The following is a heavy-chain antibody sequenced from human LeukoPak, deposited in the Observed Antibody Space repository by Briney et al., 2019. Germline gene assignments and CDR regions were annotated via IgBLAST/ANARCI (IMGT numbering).Heavy chain of an antibody. V-gene: IGHV3-30*03. Sequence: GGSLRLSCAASGFTFSSYGMHWVRQAPGKGLEWVAVISYDGSNKYYADSVKGRFTISRDNSKNTLYLQMNRLRAEDTAVYYCAPDGSPAMVGFDYWGQGTLVTVSS. CDR1: GFTFSSYG. J-gene: IGHJ4*02. CDR3: APDGSPAMVGFDY. CDR2: ISYDGSNK. D-gene: IGHD5-18*01.